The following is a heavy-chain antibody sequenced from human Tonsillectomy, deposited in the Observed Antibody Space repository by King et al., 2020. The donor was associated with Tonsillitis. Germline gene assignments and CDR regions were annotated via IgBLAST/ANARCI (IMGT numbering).Heavy chain of an antibody. CDR1: GFSFSSYD. CDR3: AKKGGVTTTVSDDY. CDR2: ISAGGGST. D-gene: IGHD4-17*01. V-gene: IGHV3-23*04. Sequence: VQLVESGGGLVQPGGSLRLSCAASGFSFSSYDMSWVRQAPGKGLEWVSSISAGGGSTFYADSVKGRFTISRDNSKNTLYLQMNSLRAEDTAIYYCAKKGGVTTTVSDDYWGQGTLVTVSS. J-gene: IGHJ4*02.